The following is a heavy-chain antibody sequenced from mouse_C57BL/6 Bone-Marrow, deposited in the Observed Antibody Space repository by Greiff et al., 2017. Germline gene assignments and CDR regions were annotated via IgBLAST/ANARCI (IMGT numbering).Heavy chain of an antibody. CDR3: ARNGDGSSDYFDY. D-gene: IGHD1-1*01. CDR1: DSEVFPLAY. CDR2: ILPSIGRT. V-gene: IGHV15-2*01. J-gene: IGHJ2*01. Sequence: QVQLQQSGSELRSPGSSVKLSCKDFDSEVFPLAYMSWVRQKPGHGFEWIGGILPSIGRTIYGEKFEDKATLDADTLSNTAYLELNSLTSEDSAIYYCARNGDGSSDYFDYWGQGTTLTVSS.